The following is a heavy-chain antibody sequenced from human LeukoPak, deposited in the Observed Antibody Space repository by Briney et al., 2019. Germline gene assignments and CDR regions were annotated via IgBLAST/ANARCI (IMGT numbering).Heavy chain of an antibody. CDR2: IYTSGST. J-gene: IGHJ5*02. V-gene: IGHV4-61*02. Sequence: SETLSLTCTVSGGSISSGSYYWSWIRQPAGKGLEWIGRIYTSGSTNYNPSLKSRVTISVDTSKNQFSLKLSSVTAADTAVYHCSRGANIAAAGTSWFDPWGQGTLVTVSS. D-gene: IGHD6-13*01. CDR3: SRGANIAAAGTSWFDP. CDR1: GGSISSGSYY.